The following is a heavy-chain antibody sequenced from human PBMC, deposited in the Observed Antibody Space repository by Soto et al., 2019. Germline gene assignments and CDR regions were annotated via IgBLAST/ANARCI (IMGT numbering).Heavy chain of an antibody. CDR2: ISSSGSTI. Sequence: GGSLRLSCAASGFTFSDYYMSWIRQAPGKGLEWVSYISSSGSTIYYADSVKGRFTISRDNAKNSLYLQMNSLRAEDTAVYYCARVRARLGAADYGMDVWGQGTTVTVSS. CDR1: GFTFSDYY. D-gene: IGHD7-27*01. CDR3: ARVRARLGAADYGMDV. V-gene: IGHV3-11*01. J-gene: IGHJ6*02.